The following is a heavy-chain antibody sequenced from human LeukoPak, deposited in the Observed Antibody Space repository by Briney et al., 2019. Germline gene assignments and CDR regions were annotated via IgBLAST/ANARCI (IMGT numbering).Heavy chain of an antibody. V-gene: IGHV3-64D*09. J-gene: IGHJ6*02. CDR1: GFAFSNYG. CDR2: ISGNGDST. Sequence: GGTLSFSCSASGFAFSNYGRHWVRQAPGKGLEYVSAISGNGDSTYYAASVKVRFSISRDHSKNTLYLHMTSLRTEDTAVYFCVKSPSRGYSNMDAWGQGTTVTVSS. D-gene: IGHD2-15*01. CDR3: VKSPSRGYSNMDA.